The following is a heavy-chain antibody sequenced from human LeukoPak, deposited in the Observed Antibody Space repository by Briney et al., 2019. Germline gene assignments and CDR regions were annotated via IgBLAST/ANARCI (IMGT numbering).Heavy chain of an antibody. CDR3: AKAVVPAAMGYYYGMDV. CDR1: GFTFDDYA. CDR2: ISWNIGSI. D-gene: IGHD2-2*01. V-gene: IGHV3-9*01. J-gene: IGHJ6*02. Sequence: GRSLRLSCAASGFTFDDYAMHWVRQAPGKGLEWVSGISWNIGSIGYADSVKGRFTLSSDNAKHSLYLQMNSLRAEDTALYYCAKAVVPAAMGYYYGMDVWFQGTTVTVSS.